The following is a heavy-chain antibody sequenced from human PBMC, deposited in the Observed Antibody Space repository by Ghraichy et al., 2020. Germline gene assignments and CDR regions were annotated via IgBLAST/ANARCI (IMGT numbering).Heavy chain of an antibody. CDR1: GFTLRNYG. J-gene: IGHJ4*02. CDR3: ARWRDAGSFDY. Sequence: GESLNISCAASGFTLRNYGMHWVRQAPGEGLEWVALIWYDGNKKYYADSVRGRFTISRDSSKDALYLQMNNLRAEDTAVYYCARWRDAGSFDYWGQGTLVTVSS. CDR2: IWYDGNKK. V-gene: IGHV3-30*12. D-gene: IGHD5-24*01.